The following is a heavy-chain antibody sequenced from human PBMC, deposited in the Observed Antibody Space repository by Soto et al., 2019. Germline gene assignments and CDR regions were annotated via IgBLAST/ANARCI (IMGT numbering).Heavy chain of an antibody. D-gene: IGHD1-26*01. V-gene: IGHV1-18*01. CDR1: GYTVTSYG. CDR2: ISANNDNT. Sequence: QVQLVQSGAEVKKPGASVKVSCKASGYTVTSYGISWVRQAPGQGLEWMGWISANNDNTNYAQKLQRRVTITTDTPTSTDYMELRSLRSDDTAVYYCARDRGSYALDYWGQGTLVTVSS. CDR3: ARDRGSYALDY. J-gene: IGHJ4*02.